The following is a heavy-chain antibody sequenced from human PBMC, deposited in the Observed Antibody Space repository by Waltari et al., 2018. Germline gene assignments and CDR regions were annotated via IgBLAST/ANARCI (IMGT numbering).Heavy chain of an antibody. D-gene: IGHD2-21*01. J-gene: IGHJ5*01. CDR2: IYGNDDK. CDR1: GFSLTTSGVA. Sequence: QITLKESGPTLVKPTQTLTLTCAFSGFSLTTSGVAVGWIRQPPGKALEWLARIYGNDDKLYSPSLKTRLTITRDTSKNQVVLTMTNMDPVDTATYYCAHRVLWRFDSWGQGTLVTVSS. CDR3: AHRVLWRFDS. V-gene: IGHV2-5*01.